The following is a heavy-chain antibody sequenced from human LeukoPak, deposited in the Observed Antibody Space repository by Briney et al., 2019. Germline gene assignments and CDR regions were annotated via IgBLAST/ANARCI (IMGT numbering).Heavy chain of an antibody. J-gene: IGHJ4*02. D-gene: IGHD3-10*01. CDR3: ATPRSGNYFDS. V-gene: IGHV3-23*01. CDR1: EFTFSSFS. CDR2: ISGSGHST. Sequence: GGSLRLSCAASEFTFSSFSMTWVRQAPGKGPEWVSTISGSGHSTYYADSVKGRFTISRDNSKNTLYLQMNSLRAEDTAVYYCATPRSGNYFDSWGREPWSPSPQ.